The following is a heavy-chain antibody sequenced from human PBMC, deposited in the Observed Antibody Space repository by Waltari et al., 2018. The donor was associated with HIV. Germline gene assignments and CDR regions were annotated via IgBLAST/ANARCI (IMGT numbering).Heavy chain of an antibody. CDR3: ARILGSSWYNWIDP. V-gene: IGHV1-69*12. Sequence: QVQLVQSGAEVKKPGSSVKVSCRASGGRFRSYAITWVRQAPGQGLEWMGGIIPGFGTANYAQKFQGRVTITADESTSTAYMDLRSLTSEDTAVYYCARILGSSWYNWIDPWGQGTLVTVSS. J-gene: IGHJ5*02. D-gene: IGHD6-13*01. CDR2: IIPGFGTA. CDR1: GGRFRSYA.